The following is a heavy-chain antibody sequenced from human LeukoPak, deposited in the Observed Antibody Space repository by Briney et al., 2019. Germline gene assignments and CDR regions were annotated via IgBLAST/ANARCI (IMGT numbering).Heavy chain of an antibody. V-gene: IGHV3-7*03. D-gene: IGHD3-10*01. CDR3: AKGEGSGIHYYSMDV. J-gene: IGHJ6*02. CDR2: IKEDGTRK. Sequence: GGSLRLSCAASGFTFSSHWMTWVRQAPGKGLEWVANIKEDGTRKNYVDSVKGRFTISRDNAKNSLYLQMNSLRAEDTALYYCAKGEGSGIHYYSMDVWGQGTTVTVSS. CDR1: GFTFSSHW.